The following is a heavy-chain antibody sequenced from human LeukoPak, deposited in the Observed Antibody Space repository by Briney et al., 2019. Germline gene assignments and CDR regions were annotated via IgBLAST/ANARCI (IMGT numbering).Heavy chain of an antibody. CDR1: GFTFAGYA. CDR2: ISVRVDIA. D-gene: IGHD5-18*01. Sequence: GGSLRLSCAASGFTFAGYAMTWVRQAPGKGLEWVSSISVRVDIAYYADSVKGRFTISRDNPTNTVSLQMNSLRAKDTAVYYCARAPRGYSSYYFDYWGQGILVTVSS. J-gene: IGHJ4*02. V-gene: IGHV3-23*01. CDR3: ARAPRGYSSYYFDY.